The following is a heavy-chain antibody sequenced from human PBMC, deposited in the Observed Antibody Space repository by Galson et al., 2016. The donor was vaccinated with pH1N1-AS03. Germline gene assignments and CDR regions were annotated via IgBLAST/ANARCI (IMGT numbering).Heavy chain of an antibody. CDR1: GGTFSNYA. J-gene: IGHJ6*04. D-gene: IGHD6-6*01. V-gene: IGHV1-69*06. CDR3: ARAGREEYRSTSFISYHYYYGMDV. CDR2: ITPIFGTT. Sequence: SVKVSCKASGGTFSNYAFNWVRLAPGQGLEWMGGITPIFGTTKYAQKFQGRVTITADKSTNTAEMELRSLRSEDTALYYCARAGREEYRSTSFISYHYYYGMDVWGKGATVIVSS.